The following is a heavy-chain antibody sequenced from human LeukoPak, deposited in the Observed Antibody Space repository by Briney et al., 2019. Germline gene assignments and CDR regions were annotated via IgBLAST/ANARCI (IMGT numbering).Heavy chain of an antibody. CDR1: GYTFTSYD. CDR2: MNPNSGKT. Sequence: ASVKVSCKASGYTFTSYDINWVRQATGQGLEWMVWMNPNSGKTGSAQRFQGRVTMTRDTSKSTAYMELSSLTYEDTAVYYCARGPLVRLPSSFDPWGQGTLVTVSS. J-gene: IGHJ5*02. D-gene: IGHD3-16*02. V-gene: IGHV1-8*01. CDR3: ARGPLVRLPSSFDP.